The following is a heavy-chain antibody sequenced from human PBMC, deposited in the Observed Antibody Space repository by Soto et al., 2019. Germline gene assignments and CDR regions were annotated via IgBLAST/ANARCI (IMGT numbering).Heavy chain of an antibody. Sequence: GESLKISGKGSGYSFTIYCIGWVLQMPWKGLEWMGIIYPGDSDTRYSPSFQGQVTISADKSISTAYLQWSSLKASDTAMYYCAFPSANHGPDAFDIWGQGTMVTVSS. CDR2: IYPGDSDT. J-gene: IGHJ3*02. V-gene: IGHV5-51*01. D-gene: IGHD5-18*01. CDR1: GYSFTIYC. CDR3: AFPSANHGPDAFDI.